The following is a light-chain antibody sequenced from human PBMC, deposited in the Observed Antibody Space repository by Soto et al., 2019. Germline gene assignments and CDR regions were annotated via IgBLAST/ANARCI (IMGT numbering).Light chain of an antibody. CDR3: QQRSNWPLHT. Sequence: EIVLTQSPATLSLSPGERATLSCRASQSVSSYLAWYQQKPGQAPRLLIYDASNRATGIPARFSGSGSGTDFTRTISSLEPEDFAVYYCQQRSNWPLHTFGQGTKLEIK. J-gene: IGKJ2*01. CDR2: DAS. CDR1: QSVSSY. V-gene: IGKV3-11*01.